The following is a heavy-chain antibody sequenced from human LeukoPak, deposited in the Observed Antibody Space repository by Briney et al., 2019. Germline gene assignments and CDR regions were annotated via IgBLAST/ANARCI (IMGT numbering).Heavy chain of an antibody. J-gene: IGHJ4*02. CDR2: ISGSGGST. CDR3: ANDRVYYYGSGSYYNVY. Sequence: GGSLRLSCAASGFTFSSYGMSWVRQAPGKGLEWVSAISGSGGSTYYADSVKGRFTISRDNSKNTLYLQMNSLRAEDTAVYYCANDRVYYYGSGSYYNVYWGQGTLVTVSS. CDR1: GFTFSSYG. V-gene: IGHV3-23*01. D-gene: IGHD3-10*01.